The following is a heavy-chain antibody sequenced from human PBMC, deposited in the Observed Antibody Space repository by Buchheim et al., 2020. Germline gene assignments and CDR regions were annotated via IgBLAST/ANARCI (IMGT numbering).Heavy chain of an antibody. D-gene: IGHD4/OR15-4a*01. CDR1: GFTFKTYG. CDR3: ARDRGADAPIDY. V-gene: IGHV3-33*01. Sequence: QVQLVESGGGVVQPGGSLRLSCAASGFTFKTYGMHWVRQAPGKGLEWVAVVWHGGDVKDYAGFVEGRFTFSRDNSKTPLYLQLNSLRVEDTAVYYCARDRGADAPIDYWGQG. CDR2: VWHGGDVK. J-gene: IGHJ4*02.